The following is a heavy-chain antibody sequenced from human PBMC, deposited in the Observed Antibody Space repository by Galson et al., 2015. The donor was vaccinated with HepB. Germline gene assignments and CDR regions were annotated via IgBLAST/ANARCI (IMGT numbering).Heavy chain of an antibody. CDR2: ISGDNANT. J-gene: IGHJ4*02. D-gene: IGHD5-18*01. CDR1: GYTFSRYG. CDR3: ARGGYSYGKFDY. Sequence: SVKVSCKASGYTFSRYGISWVRQAPGQGLEWMGWISGDNANTNYAQKLQGRVTMTTDTSTNTAYMELTSLRSDDTAVYYCARGGYSYGKFDYWGQGTLVTVSS. V-gene: IGHV1-18*01.